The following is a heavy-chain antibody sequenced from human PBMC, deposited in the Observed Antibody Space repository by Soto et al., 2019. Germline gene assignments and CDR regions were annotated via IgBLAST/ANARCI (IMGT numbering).Heavy chain of an antibody. D-gene: IGHD3-22*01. CDR1: GFTFSSYE. CDR2: ISSSGSTI. CDR3: ARAPYYYDSSAFDI. J-gene: IGHJ3*02. V-gene: IGHV3-48*03. Sequence: EVQLVESGGGLVQPGGSRRLSCAASGFTFSSYEMNWVRQAPGKGLEWVSYISSSGSTIYYADSVKGRFTISRDNANNSLYLQMNSLRAEDTAVYYCARAPYYYDSSAFDIWGQGTMVTVSS.